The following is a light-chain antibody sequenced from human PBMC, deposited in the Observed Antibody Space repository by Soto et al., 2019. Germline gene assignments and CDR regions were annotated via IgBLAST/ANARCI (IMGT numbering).Light chain of an antibody. CDR1: QDIGIY. V-gene: IGKV1-33*01. Sequence: DIQMTQSPSSLSASVGDRVTITCQASQDIGIYLRWYQQKPGKAPKLLIYDASNLEIVVPSRFSGSGSGTDFPLTISSLQPEDYATYYCQYYNSLPVTFGGGTKMEIK. CDR3: QYYNSLPVT. J-gene: IGKJ4*01. CDR2: DAS.